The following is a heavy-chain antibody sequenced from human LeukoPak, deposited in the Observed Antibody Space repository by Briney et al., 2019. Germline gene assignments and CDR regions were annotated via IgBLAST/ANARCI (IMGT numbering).Heavy chain of an antibody. V-gene: IGHV3-23*01. Sequence: GGSLRLSCAASGFIFSTYAMSWVRQAPGKGLEWVSSITSGGSTFDADSVKGRFTISRDSSKNTLYLQMNSLRAEDTAVYYCAKERRADGDYISAFDIWGQGTMVTVSS. CDR1: GFIFSTYA. J-gene: IGHJ3*02. CDR2: ITSGGST. D-gene: IGHD4-17*01. CDR3: AKERRADGDYISAFDI.